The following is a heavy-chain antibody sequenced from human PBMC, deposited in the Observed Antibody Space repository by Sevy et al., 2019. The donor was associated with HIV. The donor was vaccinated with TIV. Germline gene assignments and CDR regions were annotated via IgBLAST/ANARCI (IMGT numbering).Heavy chain of an antibody. J-gene: IGHJ6*03. V-gene: IGHV3-21*01. D-gene: IGHD3-3*01. Sequence: GGSLRLSCAASGFTFSSYSMNWVRQAPGKGLEWVSSISSSSSYIYYADSVKGRFTISRDNAKNSLYLQMNSLRAEDTAVYYCARVEGGFLEWLFKYYYYMDVWGKGTTVTVSS. CDR1: GFTFSSYS. CDR2: ISSSSSYI. CDR3: ARVEGGFLEWLFKYYYYMDV.